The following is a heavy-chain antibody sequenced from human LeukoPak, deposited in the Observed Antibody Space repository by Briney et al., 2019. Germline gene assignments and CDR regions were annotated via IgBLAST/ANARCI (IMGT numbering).Heavy chain of an antibody. Sequence: GGSLRLSCAASGFSFSNYIMNWVRQAPGKGLEWVSYISSSSDYTNYADSVRGRFTISRDNAKNSLYLQMNSLRAEDTAVYYCARPPYSSSWDPGWFDPWGQGTLITVSS. CDR2: ISSSSDYT. V-gene: IGHV3-21*05. CDR1: GFSFSNYI. J-gene: IGHJ5*02. D-gene: IGHD6-13*01. CDR3: ARPPYSSSWDPGWFDP.